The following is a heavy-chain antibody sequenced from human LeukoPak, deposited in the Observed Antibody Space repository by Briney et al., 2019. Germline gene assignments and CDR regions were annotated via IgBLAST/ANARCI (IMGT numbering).Heavy chain of an antibody. CDR2: IFDSGRT. Sequence: ETLSLTCTVSGGSISRSYWSWIRQPPGKGLEWIGYIFDSGRTNYNPSLKSRVTISLDTSKNQFSLKLSSVTAADTAVYYCARDPPHYYDFWSGYSFDYWGQGTLVTVSS. V-gene: IGHV4-59*12. CDR1: GGSISRSY. J-gene: IGHJ4*02. CDR3: ARDPPHYYDFWSGYSFDY. D-gene: IGHD3-3*01.